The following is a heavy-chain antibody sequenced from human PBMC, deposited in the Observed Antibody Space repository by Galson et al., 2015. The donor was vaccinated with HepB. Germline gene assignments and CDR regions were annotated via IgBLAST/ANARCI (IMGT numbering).Heavy chain of an antibody. CDR2: TYYRSKWYN. J-gene: IGHJ4*02. CDR3: ARETIAAAGLYYFDY. Sequence: CAISGDSVSSNSAAWNWIRQSPSRGLEWLGRTYYRSKWYNDYAVSVKSRITINPDTSKNQFSLQLNSVTPEDTAVYYCARETIAAAGLYYFDYWGQGTLVTLSS. CDR1: GDSVSSNSAA. D-gene: IGHD6-13*01. V-gene: IGHV6-1*01.